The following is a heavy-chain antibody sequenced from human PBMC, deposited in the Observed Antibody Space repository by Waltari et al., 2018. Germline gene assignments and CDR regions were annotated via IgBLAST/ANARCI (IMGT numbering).Heavy chain of an antibody. CDR3: ARDGRYCSSTRCFDY. J-gene: IGHJ4*02. V-gene: IGHV3-48*04. Sequence: EVQVVESGGGLVQPGGSLRLSCSASGFTFSSYSMNWVRQAPGKGLEWVSFISSGSSTIYYADSVKGRFTISRENAKNSLYLQMNSLRAEDTAVYYCARDGRYCSSTRCFDYWGQGTLVTVSS. CDR2: ISSGSSTI. D-gene: IGHD2-2*01. CDR1: GFTFSSYS.